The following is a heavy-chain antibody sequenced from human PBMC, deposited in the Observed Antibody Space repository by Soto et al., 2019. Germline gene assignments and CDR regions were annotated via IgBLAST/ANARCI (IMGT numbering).Heavy chain of an antibody. J-gene: IGHJ5*02. CDR2: IYHSGST. D-gene: IGHD2-15*01. CDR1: GCSISSGYD. V-gene: IGHV4-38-2*01. CDR3: ARGSCSGGSCYSGNWFDP. Sequence: SETLSLTCAVSGCSISSGYDWGWIRQPPGKGLEWIGSIYHSGSTYYNPSLKSRVTISVDTSKNQFSLKLSSVTAADTAVYYCARGSCSGGSCYSGNWFDPWGQGTLVTVSS.